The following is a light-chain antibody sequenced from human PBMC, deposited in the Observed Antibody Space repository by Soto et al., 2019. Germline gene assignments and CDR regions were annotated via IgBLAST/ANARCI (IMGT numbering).Light chain of an antibody. Sequence: EIVLTQSPGTLSLSPGERATLSCRSSQSVTNNYLAWYQQKPGQAPRLLIYGASSRATGIPDRFSGSGSGTDFTLNISRLEPEDFAVYHCQQYGSTPRTFGQGTKVETK. J-gene: IGKJ1*01. CDR2: GAS. V-gene: IGKV3-20*01. CDR3: QQYGSTPRT. CDR1: QSVTNNY.